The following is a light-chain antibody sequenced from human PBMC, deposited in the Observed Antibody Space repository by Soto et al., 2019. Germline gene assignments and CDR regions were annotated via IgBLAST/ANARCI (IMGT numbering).Light chain of an antibody. V-gene: IGKV3-15*01. CDR2: FAS. CDR1: QSVSTN. J-gene: IGKJ5*01. CDR3: QQYNKWPLT. Sequence: EIVMTQSPATLSVSPGERATLSCRASQSVSTNLAWYQQKPGRAPRLLIYFASTRATGIPARFSGGGSETGFTLTISSLQSEDFAVYYCQQYNKWPLTFGQGTRLEIK.